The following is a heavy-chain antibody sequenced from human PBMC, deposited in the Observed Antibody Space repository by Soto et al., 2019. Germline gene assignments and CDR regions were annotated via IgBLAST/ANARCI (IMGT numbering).Heavy chain of an antibody. CDR1: GYTFTSYS. Sequence: ASVKVSCKASGYTFTSYSMHWVRQAPGQRLEWMGWINAGNGNTKYSQKFQGRVTITRDTSASTAYMELSSLRSEDTAVYYCARKRITNWFDPWGQGTLVTASS. CDR2: INAGNGNT. CDR3: ARKRITNWFDP. D-gene: IGHD2-15*01. J-gene: IGHJ5*02. V-gene: IGHV1-3*01.